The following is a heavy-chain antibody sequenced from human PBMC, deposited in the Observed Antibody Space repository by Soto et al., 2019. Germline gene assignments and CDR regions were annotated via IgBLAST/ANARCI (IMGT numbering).Heavy chain of an antibody. CDR2: ISGSGAST. J-gene: IGHJ4*02. CDR1: GFTFSSYA. D-gene: IGHD6-13*01. V-gene: IGHV3-23*01. Sequence: GGSLRLSCAASGFTFSSYAMSWVRQAPGKGLEWVSTISGSGASTYYADSVKGRFTISRDNSKNTLYLQMNSLRAEDTAIYFCAIRMYSTRRYYLAYWGQGTLVTVSS. CDR3: AIRMYSTRRYYLAY.